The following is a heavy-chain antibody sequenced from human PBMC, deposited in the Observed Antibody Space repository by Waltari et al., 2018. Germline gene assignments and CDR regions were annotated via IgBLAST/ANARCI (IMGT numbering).Heavy chain of an antibody. CDR1: GGSISSYY. CDR3: ARESDGLGFDY. D-gene: IGHD6-19*01. V-gene: IGHV4-59*01. CDR2: IYYSGST. Sequence: QVQLQESGPGLVKPSETLSLTCTVSGGSISSYYWSWIRQPPGKGLECIGYIYYSGSTNYNPSLKSRVTISVDTSKNQFSLKLSSVTAADTAVYYCARESDGLGFDYWGQGTLVTVSS. J-gene: IGHJ4*02.